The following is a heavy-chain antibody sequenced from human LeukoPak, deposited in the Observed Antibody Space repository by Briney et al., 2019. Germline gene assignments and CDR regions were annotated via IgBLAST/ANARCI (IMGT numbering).Heavy chain of an antibody. V-gene: IGHV3-7*01. D-gene: IGHD3-3*01. CDR1: GFTFSSYW. CDR3: ARDSNSDFWSGYYTNYFDY. Sequence: GGSLRLSCAASGFTFSSYWMSWVRQAPGKGLEWVANIKQDGGETFYVDSVKDRFTISRDNAKNSLYLQMNSLRVEDTAVYYCARDSNSDFWSGYYTNYFDYWGQGTLVTVSS. CDR2: IKQDGGET. J-gene: IGHJ4*02.